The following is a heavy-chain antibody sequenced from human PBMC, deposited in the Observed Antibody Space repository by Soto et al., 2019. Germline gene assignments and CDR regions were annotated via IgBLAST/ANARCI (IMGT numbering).Heavy chain of an antibody. J-gene: IGHJ6*02. CDR2: IWYDGSNK. V-gene: IGHV3-33*01. CDR3: ARDRVGATGGGYYYYYGMDV. D-gene: IGHD1-26*01. Sequence: QVQLVESGGGVVQPGRSLRLSCAASGFTFSSYGMHWVRQAPGKGLEWVAVIWYDGSNKYYADSVKGRFTISRDNSKNTLYLQMNSLRAEDTAVYYCARDRVGATGGGYYYYYGMDVWGQGTTVTVSS. CDR1: GFTFSSYG.